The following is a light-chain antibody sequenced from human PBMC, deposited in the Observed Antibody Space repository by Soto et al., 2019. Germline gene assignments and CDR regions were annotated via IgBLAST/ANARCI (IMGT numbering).Light chain of an antibody. CDR3: QQYGNLSWT. J-gene: IGKJ1*01. Sequence: EIVLTQSPATLSLSPGERATLSCRASQTVSSNHLAWYQQKPGQAPRLLIYGASSRATGIPDRFSGSGSGTDFTLTISRLEPEDFAVYYCQQYGNLSWTFGQGTKVEIK. V-gene: IGKV3-20*01. CDR1: QTVSSNH. CDR2: GAS.